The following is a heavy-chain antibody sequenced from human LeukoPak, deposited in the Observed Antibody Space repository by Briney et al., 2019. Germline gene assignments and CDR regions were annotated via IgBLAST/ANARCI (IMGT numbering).Heavy chain of an antibody. D-gene: IGHD3-3*01. J-gene: IGHJ4*02. CDR2: IYYSGST. CDR1: GGSISSSSYY. V-gene: IGHV4-39*01. CDR3: ARAKSNDFWSGYHHFDY. Sequence: PSETLSLTCTVSGGSISSSSYYWGWIRQPPGKGLEWIGSIYYSGSTYYNPSLKSRVTISVDTSKNQFSLKLSSVTAADTAVYYCARAKSNDFWSGYHHFDYWGQGTLVTVSS.